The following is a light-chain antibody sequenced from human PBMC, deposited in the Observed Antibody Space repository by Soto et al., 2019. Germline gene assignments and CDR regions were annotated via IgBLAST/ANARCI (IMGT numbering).Light chain of an antibody. CDR3: QQYYSYPRT. CDR2: AAS. J-gene: IGKJ1*01. CDR1: QGISSY. Sequence: AIRMTQSPSSLSASTGDRVTITCRASQGISSYLAWYQQRPGKASKFLIYAASTLQSGVPSRFSGSGSGTDFTLTISCLQSEDFATYYCQQYYSYPRTFGQGTKVEIK. V-gene: IGKV1-8*01.